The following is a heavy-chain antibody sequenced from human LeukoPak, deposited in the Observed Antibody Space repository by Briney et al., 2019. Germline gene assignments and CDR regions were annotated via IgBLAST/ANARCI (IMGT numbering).Heavy chain of an antibody. V-gene: IGHV1-2*02. J-gene: IGHJ4*02. Sequence: AGAVKVSFKGSGYTFTGYCMDWGRQGPGQGVGGRGWINRKSGGTNYAQKSQGSVTMTTDTSISTAYMEQSRPRSDDTAAYYCARDRGGPPSDYWGQGTLVTVSS. CDR3: ARDRGGPPSDY. CDR2: INRKSGGT. D-gene: IGHD3-10*01. CDR1: GYTFTGYC.